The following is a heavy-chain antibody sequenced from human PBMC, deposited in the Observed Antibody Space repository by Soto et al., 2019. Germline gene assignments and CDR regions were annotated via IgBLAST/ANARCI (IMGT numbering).Heavy chain of an antibody. D-gene: IGHD2-2*01. CDR3: ALGLGYCSSTSCTPTLGDDY. CDR1: GYSFTSYW. CDR2: IYPGDSDT. V-gene: IGHV5-51*01. J-gene: IGHJ4*02. Sequence: GESLKISCKGSGYSFTSYWIGWVRQMPGKGLEWMGIIYPGDSDTRYSPSFQGQVTISADKSISTAYLQWSSLKASDTAMYYCALGLGYCSSTSCTPTLGDDYWGQGTLVTVSS.